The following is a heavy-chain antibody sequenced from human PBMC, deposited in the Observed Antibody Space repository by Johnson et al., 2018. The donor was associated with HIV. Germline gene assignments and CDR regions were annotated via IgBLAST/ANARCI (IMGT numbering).Heavy chain of an antibody. CDR2: IKRKTDGGTT. CDR3: TRGFNAEGGSI. D-gene: IGHD2/OR15-2a*01. Sequence: VQLVESGGGLVKSGGSLRLSCAASGFTFSNAWMSWVRQAPGKGLEWVGRIKRKTDGGTTDYAAPVKGRFSISRDDSKNTLYLQMNSVKTDDTAVYYCTRGFNAEGGSIWGQGTMVTVSS. J-gene: IGHJ3*02. V-gene: IGHV3-15*01. CDR1: GFTFSNAW.